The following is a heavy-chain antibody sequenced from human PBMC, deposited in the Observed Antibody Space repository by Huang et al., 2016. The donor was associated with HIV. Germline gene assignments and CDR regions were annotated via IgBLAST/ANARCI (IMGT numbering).Heavy chain of an antibody. D-gene: IGHD6-19*01. CDR2: IQYDGINK. J-gene: IGHJ4*02. V-gene: IGHV3-30*02. CDR3: VKETVQWLVTY. Sequence: QVQVVESGGGVVQPGGSLRLSCAASGFTSSSHGMHWVRQAPGKVLEWWAFIQYDGINKYFADSGKGRFTMSRDNSKNTLYLQMNSLRGEDTAVYYCVKETVQWLVTYWGQGTLVTVSS. CDR1: GFTSSSHG.